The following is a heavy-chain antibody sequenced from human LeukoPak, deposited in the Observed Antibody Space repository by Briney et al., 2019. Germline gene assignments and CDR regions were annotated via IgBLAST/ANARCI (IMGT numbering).Heavy chain of an antibody. CDR3: TRLHGYSTRHYCYGMDV. J-gene: IGHJ6*02. CDR2: IRSKANSYAT. D-gene: IGHD2-15*01. CDR1: GFTFSGSA. Sequence: PGGSLRLSCAASGFTFSGSAMHWVRQASGKGLEWVGRIRSKANSYATAYAASVKGRFTISRDDSKNTAYLQMNSLKTEDTAVYYCTRLHGYSTRHYCYGMDVWGQGTTVTVSS. V-gene: IGHV3-73*01.